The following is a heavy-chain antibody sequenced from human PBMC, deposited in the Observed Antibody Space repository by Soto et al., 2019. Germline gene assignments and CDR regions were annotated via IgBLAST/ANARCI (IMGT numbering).Heavy chain of an antibody. D-gene: IGHD6-6*01. CDR2: IYPGDSDT. Sequence: EVQLVQSGAEVTKPGESLKISCKASGYSFTDYWIGWVRQMPGKGLEWMGIIYPGDSDTKYSPSFQGQVTMSADKSISTAYLQWNSLKASDTAMYYCARDGLSSSSSFDYWGQGTLVTVS. V-gene: IGHV5-51*01. CDR3: ARDGLSSSSSFDY. CDR1: GYSFTDYW. J-gene: IGHJ4*02.